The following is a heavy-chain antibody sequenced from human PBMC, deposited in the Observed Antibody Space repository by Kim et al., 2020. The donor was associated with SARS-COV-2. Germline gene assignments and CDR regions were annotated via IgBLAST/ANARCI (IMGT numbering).Heavy chain of an antibody. D-gene: IGHD6-13*01. V-gene: IGHV4-4*02. CDR3: ARGFSWYAPRLFDY. Sequence: SETLSLTCAVSGGSISSSNWWSWVRQPPGKGLEWIGEIYHSGSTNYNPSLKSRVTISVDKSKNQFSLKLSSVTAADTAVYYCARGFSWYAPRLFDYWGQGTLVTVSS. CDR2: IYHSGST. J-gene: IGHJ4*02. CDR1: GGSISSSNW.